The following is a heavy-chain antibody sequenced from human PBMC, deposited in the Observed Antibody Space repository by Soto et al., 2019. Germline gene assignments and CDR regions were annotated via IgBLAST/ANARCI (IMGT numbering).Heavy chain of an antibody. CDR3: AKDLRAYSSSSGY. V-gene: IGHV3-30*18. Sequence: QVQLVESGGGVVQPGRSLRLSCAASGFTFSSYGMHWVRQAPGKGLEWVAVISYDGSNKYYADSVKGRFTISRDNSKNTLYLQMNSLRAEDTAVYYCAKDLRAYSSSSGYWGQGTLVTVSS. CDR1: GFTFSSYG. CDR2: ISYDGSNK. J-gene: IGHJ4*02. D-gene: IGHD6-6*01.